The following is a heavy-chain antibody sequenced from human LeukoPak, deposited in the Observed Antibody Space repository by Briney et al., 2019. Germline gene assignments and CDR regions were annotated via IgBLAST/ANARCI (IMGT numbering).Heavy chain of an antibody. V-gene: IGHV4-59*01. Sequence: SETLSLTCTVSSYSIIGYYWAWIRQPPGKGLEWIGYIQYSGTTEYNPSLASRATISVDTAKDQFSLNLRSVTAADTAVYYCARDRAAGTLDFWGQGTLVTVSS. D-gene: IGHD6-13*01. CDR1: SYSIIGYY. CDR3: ARDRAAGTLDF. J-gene: IGHJ4*02. CDR2: IQYSGTT.